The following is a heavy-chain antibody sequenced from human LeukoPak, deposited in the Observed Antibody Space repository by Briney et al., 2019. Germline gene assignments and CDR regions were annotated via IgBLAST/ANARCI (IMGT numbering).Heavy chain of an antibody. CDR1: GGSIGSSY. CDR2: ILYSGYI. J-gene: IGHJ6*02. Sequence: SETLSLTCSVSGGSIGSSYWTWIRQPPGKGLEWIGCILYSGYISYNPSLESRVTISADTSKDQFSLKMSSVTAADTALYYCARWQGDSSNWGRTRGYGMDVWGQGITVIVSS. D-gene: IGHD6-13*01. V-gene: IGHV4-59*01. CDR3: ARWQGDSSNWGRTRGYGMDV.